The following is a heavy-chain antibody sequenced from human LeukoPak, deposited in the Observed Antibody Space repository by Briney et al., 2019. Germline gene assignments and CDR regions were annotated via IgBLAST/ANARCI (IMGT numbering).Heavy chain of an antibody. CDR2: IRSKAYGGTT. V-gene: IGHV3-49*04. CDR3: TRGYIVVVPAAPGRYSYGRDGYYFQH. CDR1: GFTFGDYA. Sequence: PGGSLRLSCTASGFTFGDYAMSWVRQAPGKGLEWVGFIRSKAYGGTTEYAASVKGRFTISRDDSKSIAYLQMNSLKTEDTAVYYCTRGYIVVVPAAPGRYSYGRDGYYFQHWGQGTLVTVSS. J-gene: IGHJ1*01. D-gene: IGHD2-2*01.